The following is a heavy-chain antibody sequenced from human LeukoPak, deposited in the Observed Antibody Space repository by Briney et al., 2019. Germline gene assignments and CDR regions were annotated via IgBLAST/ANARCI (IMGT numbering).Heavy chain of an antibody. V-gene: IGHV3-11*04. CDR3: ARNIGGINYDYVWGSYRFRFDP. CDR2: ISSSGSTI. D-gene: IGHD3-16*02. CDR1: GFTFSDYY. Sequence: GGSLRLSCAAPGFTFSDYYMGWIRQAPGKGLEWVSYISSSGSTIYYADSVKGRFTISRDNTKNSLYLQMNSLRAEDTAVYYCARNIGGINYDYVWGSYRFRFDPWGQGPLVTVSS. J-gene: IGHJ5*02.